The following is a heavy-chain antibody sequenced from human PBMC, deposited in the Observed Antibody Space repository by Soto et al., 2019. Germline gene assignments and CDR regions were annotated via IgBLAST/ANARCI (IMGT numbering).Heavy chain of an antibody. V-gene: IGHV3-21*01. J-gene: IGHJ4*02. Sequence: GGSLRLSCAASGFTFSSYGMNWVRQAPGKGLEWVSSISSSSSYKYYADSVKGRFTISRDNAKNSLYLQMNSLRAEDTAVYYCARAGIVVGVVPGGNGYWGQGTLVTVSS. D-gene: IGHD2-15*01. CDR1: GFTFSSYG. CDR3: ARAGIVVGVVPGGNGY. CDR2: ISSSSSYK.